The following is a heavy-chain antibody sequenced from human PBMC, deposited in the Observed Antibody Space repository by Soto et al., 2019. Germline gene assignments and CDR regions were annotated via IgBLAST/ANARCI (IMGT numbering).Heavy chain of an antibody. J-gene: IGHJ4*02. CDR3: ARANPDKTSYYYDSSGYSAAGYFDY. Sequence: AASVKVSCKASGYTFTGYYMHWVRQAPGQGLEWMGWINPNSGGTNYAQKFQGRVTMTRDTPISTAYMELSRLGSDDTAVYYCARANPDKTSYYYDSSGYSAAGYFDYWGQGTLVTVSS. CDR1: GYTFTGYY. D-gene: IGHD3-22*01. V-gene: IGHV1-2*02. CDR2: INPNSGGT.